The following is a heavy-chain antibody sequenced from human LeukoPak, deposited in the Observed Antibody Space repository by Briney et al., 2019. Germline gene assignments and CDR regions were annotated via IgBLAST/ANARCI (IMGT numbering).Heavy chain of an antibody. CDR2: IWYDGSNK. D-gene: IGHD3-3*01. Sequence: GRSLRLSCAASGFTFSGYGMHWVRQAPGKGLEWVAIIWYDGSNKYYADSVKGRFTISRDNAKNSLYLQMNSLRAEDTAVYYCARVVHDRHYDFWSGYSYYYYMDVWGKGTTVTVSS. J-gene: IGHJ6*03. V-gene: IGHV3-33*01. CDR3: ARVVHDRHYDFWSGYSYYYYMDV. CDR1: GFTFSGYG.